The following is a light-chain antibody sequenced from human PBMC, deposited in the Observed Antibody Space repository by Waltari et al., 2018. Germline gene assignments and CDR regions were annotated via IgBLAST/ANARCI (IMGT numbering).Light chain of an antibody. CDR2: NNN. J-gene: IGLJ3*02. V-gene: IGLV1-44*01. CDR3: STWDGSLTGVV. Sequence: QSVLTQPPSASGTPGQRVTISCSGSSSHTGSQTVNRYQHLPGTAPKLLIYNNNQRPSGVPDRFSGSKSGTSASLALSGLQSDDEAHYYCSTWDGSLTGVVFGGGTKLTVL. CDR1: SSHTGSQT.